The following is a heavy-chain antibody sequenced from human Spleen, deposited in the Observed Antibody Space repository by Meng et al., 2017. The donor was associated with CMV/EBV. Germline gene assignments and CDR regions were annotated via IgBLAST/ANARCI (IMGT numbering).Heavy chain of an antibody. CDR1: GFAFSSDS. D-gene: IGHD2-2*03. CDR2: ISSSSTYI. CDR3: ARDGPGYAHGY. Sequence: GESLKISCAASGFAFSSDSMSWVRQAPGTGLEWVSSISSSSTYIYYADSLKGRFTISRDNAKSSVYLQMNSLRVEDTAVYYCARDGPGYAHGYWGQGTLVTVSS. J-gene: IGHJ4*02. V-gene: IGHV3-21*01.